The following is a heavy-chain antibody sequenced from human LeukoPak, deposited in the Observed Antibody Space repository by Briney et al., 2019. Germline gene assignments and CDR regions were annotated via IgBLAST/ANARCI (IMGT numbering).Heavy chain of an antibody. Sequence: SVKVSCKASGYTSTNYGISWVRQAPGQGLEWMGGIIPIFGTANYAQKFQGRVTITADKSTSTAYMELSSLRSEDTAVYYCARDHYDFWSGYLYAFDIWGQGTMVTVSS. V-gene: IGHV1-69*06. CDR1: GYTSTNYG. CDR2: IIPIFGTA. D-gene: IGHD3-3*01. J-gene: IGHJ3*02. CDR3: ARDHYDFWSGYLYAFDI.